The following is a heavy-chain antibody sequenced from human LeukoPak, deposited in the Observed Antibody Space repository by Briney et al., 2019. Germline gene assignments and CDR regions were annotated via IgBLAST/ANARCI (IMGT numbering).Heavy chain of an antibody. Sequence: GESLKISCKGSGYSFSTYWIGWVRQMPGKGLEWMGIIYPGDSDTRYSPSFQGQVTISADKSISTAYLQWSSLKASDTAIYYCARLLRSSTYLDSFDIWGQGTMVTVSS. J-gene: IGHJ3*02. V-gene: IGHV5-51*01. CDR3: ARLLRSSTYLDSFDI. CDR1: GYSFSTYW. CDR2: IYPGDSDT. D-gene: IGHD4-11*01.